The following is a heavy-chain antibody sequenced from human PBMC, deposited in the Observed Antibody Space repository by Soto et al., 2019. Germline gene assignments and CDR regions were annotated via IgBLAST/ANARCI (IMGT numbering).Heavy chain of an antibody. D-gene: IGHD1-1*01. CDR1: GFVFIDYY. V-gene: IGHV3-11*01. J-gene: IGHJ5*02. CDR2: ISRDGNAI. Sequence: GGSLRLSCAASGFVFIDYYIIWSGHSPGKGLEWLAYISRDGNAIFYADSVIGRFTVSRDNAKNSLFLQMDDLRAEDTAMFFCARGAEMSSLTKWFDPWGQGTLVTVSS. CDR3: ARGAEMSSLTKWFDP.